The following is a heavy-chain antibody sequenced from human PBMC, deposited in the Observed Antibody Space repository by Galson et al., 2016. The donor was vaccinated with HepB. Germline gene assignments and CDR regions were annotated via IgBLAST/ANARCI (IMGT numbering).Heavy chain of an antibody. Sequence: SETLSLTCTVSGGSIRGSIYYWGWLRQPPGKGLEWIGSIYHSGNTYYSPSLSPSLKSRVTISVDTSKNQFSLKLRSVTAADTAVYYCASHDDSDWDYWGQGTLVTVSP. V-gene: IGHV4-39*01. CDR2: IYHSGNT. D-gene: IGHD3-9*01. CDR3: ASHDDSDWDY. J-gene: IGHJ4*02. CDR1: GGSIRGSIYY.